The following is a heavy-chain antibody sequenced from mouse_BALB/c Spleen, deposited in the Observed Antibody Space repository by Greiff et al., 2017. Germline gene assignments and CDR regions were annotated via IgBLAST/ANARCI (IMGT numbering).Heavy chain of an antibody. D-gene: IGHD2-1*01. J-gene: IGHJ3*01. Sequence: EVQLQQTGPELVKPGASVKISCKASGYSFTDYIMLWVKQSHGKSLEWIGNINPYYGSTSYNLKFKGKATLTVDKSSSTAYMQLNSLTSEDSAVYYCARGDGNSWFAYWGQGTLVTVSA. CDR3: ARGDGNSWFAY. CDR2: INPYYGST. CDR1: GYSFTDYI. V-gene: IGHV1-39*01.